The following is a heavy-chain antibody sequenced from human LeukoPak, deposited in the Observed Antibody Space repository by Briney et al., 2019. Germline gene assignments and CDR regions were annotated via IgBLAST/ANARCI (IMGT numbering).Heavy chain of an antibody. J-gene: IGHJ4*02. CDR3: ARIVSGDYFDF. CDR1: GFTFDNYG. D-gene: IGHD3-10*01. CDR2: INWNGGSA. Sequence: GGSLRLSCAASGFTFDNYGMTWVRQVPGKGLEWDSGINWNGGSAGYADSVKGRLIVSRDNAKNFLYLQMNSLRAEDTALYYCARIVSGDYFDFWGQGSLVTVSS. V-gene: IGHV3-20*04.